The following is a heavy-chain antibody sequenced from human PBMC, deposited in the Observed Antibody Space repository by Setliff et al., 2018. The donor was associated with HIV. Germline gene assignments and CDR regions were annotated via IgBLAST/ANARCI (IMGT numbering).Heavy chain of an antibody. J-gene: IGHJ6*02. V-gene: IGHV4-34*01. Sequence: SETLSLTCAGFGGSFSGYYWTWIRQPPGKGLEWIGEINHSGSTDYNPSLKSRVTISVDTSKRQFSLKLSSVTAADTAVYYCARDCRVGWVFTYGMDVWGQGTLVTVSS. D-gene: IGHD6-13*01. CDR1: GGSFSGYY. CDR3: ARDCRVGWVFTYGMDV. CDR2: INHSGST.